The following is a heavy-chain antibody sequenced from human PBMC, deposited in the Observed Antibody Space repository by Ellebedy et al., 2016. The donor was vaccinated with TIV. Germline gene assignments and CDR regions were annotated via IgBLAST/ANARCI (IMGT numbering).Heavy chain of an antibody. Sequence: GGSLRLSXAASGFTFSSYTMNWVRQAPGKGLEWVSYISSSSSTIHYADSVKGRFTISRDTSKKTLYLQMNSLRAEDTAVYYCSINSAMDYWGQGTLVTVSS. J-gene: IGHJ4*02. D-gene: IGHD5-18*01. CDR3: SINSAMDY. V-gene: IGHV3-48*01. CDR1: GFTFSSYT. CDR2: ISSSSSTI.